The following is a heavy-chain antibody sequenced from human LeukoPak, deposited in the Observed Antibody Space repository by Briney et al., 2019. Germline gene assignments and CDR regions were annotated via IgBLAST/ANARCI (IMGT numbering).Heavy chain of an antibody. V-gene: IGHV4-39*07. J-gene: IGHJ5*02. Sequence: SETLSLTCRVSGGSISSTSYYWGWIRQPPGKGLEWIASIYHSGETFYNSSLESRVAISVDTSNNEVFLDLYSVTAADTAMYYCAETNTQDWFDPWGRGTLVTVSS. D-gene: IGHD2-8*01. CDR1: GGSISSTSYY. CDR3: AETNTQDWFDP. CDR2: IYHSGET.